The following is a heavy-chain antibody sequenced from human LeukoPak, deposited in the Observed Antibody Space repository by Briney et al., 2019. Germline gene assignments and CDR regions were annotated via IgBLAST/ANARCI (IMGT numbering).Heavy chain of an antibody. J-gene: IGHJ4*02. CDR2: IIPIFGTA. D-gene: IGHD1-26*01. Sequence: SVKVSCKASGGTFSSYAISWVRQAPGQGLEWMGGIIPIFGTANYAQKFQGRVTITADESTSTAYMELSSLRSEDTAVYYCASVVGATWCYFDYWGQGTLVTVSS. CDR1: GGTFSSYA. V-gene: IGHV1-69*13. CDR3: ASVVGATWCYFDY.